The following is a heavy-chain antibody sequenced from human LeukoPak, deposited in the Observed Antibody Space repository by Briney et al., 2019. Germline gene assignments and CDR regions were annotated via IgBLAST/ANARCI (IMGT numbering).Heavy chain of an antibody. J-gene: IGHJ4*02. CDR1: GFTFNTYA. V-gene: IGHV3-15*01. D-gene: IGHD3-3*01. CDR2: IKSKTDGGTT. Sequence: GGSLRLSCAASGFTFNTYAMSWVRQAPGKGLEWVGRIKSKTDGGTTDYAAPVKGRFTISRDDSKNTLYLQMNSLKTEDTAVYYCTTLRFLEWLPDYWGQGTLVTVSS. CDR3: TTLRFLEWLPDY.